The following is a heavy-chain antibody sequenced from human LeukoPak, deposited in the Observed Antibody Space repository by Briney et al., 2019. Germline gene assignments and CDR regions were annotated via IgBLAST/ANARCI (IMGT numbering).Heavy chain of an antibody. J-gene: IGHJ5*02. CDR3: XXXXXXXXSTSNRNWFDP. V-gene: IGHV4-39*01. D-gene: IGHD6-13*01. Sequence: SETLSLTCTVSGGSISSSSYYWGWIRQPPGKGLEWIGSIYYSGSTYYNPSLKSRVTISVDTSKNQFSLMLSSVTAADTAVYXXXXXXXXXXSTSNRNWFDPWGQGTLVTVSS. CDR2: IYYSGST. CDR1: GGSISSSSYY.